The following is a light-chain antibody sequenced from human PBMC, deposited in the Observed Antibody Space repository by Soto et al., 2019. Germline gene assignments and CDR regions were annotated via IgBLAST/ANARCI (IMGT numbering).Light chain of an antibody. CDR1: SSDIGGYNV. V-gene: IGLV2-23*03. CDR3: CSYADTSTFWVV. CDR2: EGT. J-gene: IGLJ3*02. Sequence: QPVLTQPASVSGSPGQSITISCSGTSSDIGGYNVVSWYQQHPGKAPKLIIYEGTKRPSGVSNRFSGSKSGNAASLTISGLQTEDEADYYCCSYADTSTFWVVFGGGTKVTVL.